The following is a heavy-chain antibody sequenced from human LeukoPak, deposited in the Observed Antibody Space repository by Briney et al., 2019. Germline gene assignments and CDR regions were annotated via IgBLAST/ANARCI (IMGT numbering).Heavy chain of an antibody. CDR2: IYYSGST. CDR1: GGSISSYY. D-gene: IGHD2-15*01. CDR3: ARLSCSGGSCYVDY. V-gene: IGHV4-59*08. Sequence: PSETLSLTCTVSGGSISSYYWSWIRQPPGKGLEWIGYIYYSGSTSYNPSLKSRVTISLDTSKKQFSLKLSSVTAADTAVYYCARLSCSGGSCYVDYWGQGTLVTVSS. J-gene: IGHJ4*02.